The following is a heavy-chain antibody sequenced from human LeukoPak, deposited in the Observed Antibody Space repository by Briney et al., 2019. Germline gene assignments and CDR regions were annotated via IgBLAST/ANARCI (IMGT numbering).Heavy chain of an antibody. J-gene: IGHJ6*04. CDR3: ASATLRCSGGSCYEMDV. Sequence: GASVKVSCKASGYTFTSYYMHWVRQAPGQGLEWMGLINPTGGSTGYAQKFQDRLTITADKSTSTAYMELSSLRSEDTAVYYCASATLRCSGGSCYEMDVWGKGTTVTVSS. D-gene: IGHD2-15*01. CDR2: INPTGGST. CDR1: GYTFTSYY. V-gene: IGHV1-46*01.